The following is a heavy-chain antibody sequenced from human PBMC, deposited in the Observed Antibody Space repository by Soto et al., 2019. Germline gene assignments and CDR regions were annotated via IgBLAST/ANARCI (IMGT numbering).Heavy chain of an antibody. CDR3: ASGTYYDILTGYFDY. J-gene: IGHJ4*02. D-gene: IGHD3-9*01. Sequence: GGSLRLSCAASGFTFSSYAMHWVRQAPGKGLEYVSAISSNGGSTYYANSLKGRFTISRNNSKNTLYLQMGSLRAADMAVYYCASGTYYDILTGYFDYWGQGTLVTVSS. CDR1: GFTFSSYA. CDR2: ISSNGGST. V-gene: IGHV3-64*01.